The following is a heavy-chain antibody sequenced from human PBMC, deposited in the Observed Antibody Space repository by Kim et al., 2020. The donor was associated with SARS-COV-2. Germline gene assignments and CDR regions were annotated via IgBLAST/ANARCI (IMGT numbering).Heavy chain of an antibody. V-gene: IGHV5-51*01. J-gene: IGHJ4*02. CDR3: ARARGGGNLFFDY. D-gene: IGHD1-26*01. Sequence: YSPSFQGQVTISADKSISTVYLQWNSLKASDTAIYYCARARGGGNLFFDYWGPGTLVTVSS.